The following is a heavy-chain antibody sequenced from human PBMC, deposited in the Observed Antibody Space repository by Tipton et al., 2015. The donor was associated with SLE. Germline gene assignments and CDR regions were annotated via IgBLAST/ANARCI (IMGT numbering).Heavy chain of an antibody. V-gene: IGHV4-61*02. Sequence: TLSLTCTVSGGSISSTSYYWTWIRQPAGKGLEWIGRIYTSGSTNYNPSLKSRVTISVDTSKNQFSLKLSSVTAADTAVYYCARDGWELFHAFDIWGQGTMVTVSS. CDR2: IYTSGST. CDR3: ARDGWELFHAFDI. J-gene: IGHJ3*02. D-gene: IGHD1-26*01. CDR1: GGSISSTSYY.